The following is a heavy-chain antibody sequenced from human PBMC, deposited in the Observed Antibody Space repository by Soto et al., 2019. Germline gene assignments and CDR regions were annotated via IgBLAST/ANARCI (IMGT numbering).Heavy chain of an antibody. CDR1: GYTFTTYD. V-gene: IGHV1-18*01. CDR2: ISAYNGNT. CDR3: ARVIGYYYHMDV. D-gene: IGHD3-22*01. Sequence: ASVKVSCKASGYTFTTYDLSWVRQAPGQGLEWMGWISAYNGNTNYAQNLQGRVTMNTDTSTSTAYMELRSLRSDDTAVYYCARVIGYYYHMDVWGQGTTVTVSS. J-gene: IGHJ6*02.